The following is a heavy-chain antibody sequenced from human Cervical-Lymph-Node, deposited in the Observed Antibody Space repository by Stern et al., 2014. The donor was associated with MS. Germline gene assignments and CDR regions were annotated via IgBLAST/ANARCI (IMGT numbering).Heavy chain of an antibody. CDR3: ARGAPPEN. CDR1: GYSFTNYW. Sequence: VQLVQSGAEVKKPGESLKISCKTAGYSFTNYWIGWVRQMPGKGLEWRGIIYPSDSYTRYSPYCQGQVIISADKSIGTAYLQWRSLKASDSGIYYCARGAPPENWGQGTLVTVSS. CDR2: IYPSDSYT. V-gene: IGHV5-51*03. D-gene: IGHD1-26*01. J-gene: IGHJ4*02.